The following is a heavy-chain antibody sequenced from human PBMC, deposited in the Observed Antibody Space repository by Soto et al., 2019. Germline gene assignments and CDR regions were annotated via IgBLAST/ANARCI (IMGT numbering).Heavy chain of an antibody. CDR3: ARSRGYSYGFFDY. Sequence: KPSETLSLTCTVSGGSISSYYWSWIRQPPGKGLEWIGYIYYSGGTNYNPSLKSRVTISVDTSKNQFSLKLSSVTAADTAVYYCARSRGYSYGFFDYWGQGTLVTVSS. J-gene: IGHJ4*02. CDR2: IYYSGGT. CDR1: GGSISSYY. V-gene: IGHV4-59*01. D-gene: IGHD5-18*01.